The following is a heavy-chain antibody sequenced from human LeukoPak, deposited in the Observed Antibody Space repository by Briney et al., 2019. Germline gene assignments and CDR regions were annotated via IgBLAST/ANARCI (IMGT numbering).Heavy chain of an antibody. CDR2: IYHSGNT. V-gene: IGHV4-38-2*01. CDR1: GGSFSGYY. D-gene: IGHD4-17*01. CDR3: ARAGYGDSDFDY. J-gene: IGHJ4*02. Sequence: SETLSLTCAVYGGSFSGYYWGWIRQPPGKGLEWIGSIYHSGNTYYNPSLKSRVTISLDTSKNQFSLKLTSVTAADTAVYYCARAGYGDSDFDYWGQGTLVTVSS.